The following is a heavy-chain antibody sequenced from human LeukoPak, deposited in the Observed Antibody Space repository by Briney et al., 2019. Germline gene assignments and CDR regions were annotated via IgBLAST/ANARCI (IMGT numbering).Heavy chain of an antibody. CDR2: ISSSGSPI. D-gene: IGHD7-27*01. J-gene: IGHJ3*02. CDR1: GFTFSSYE. CDR3: ARTELGTDAFDS. Sequence: GGSLRLSCAAAGFTFSSYEMNWVRQAPGKGPEWVSYISSSGSPIYYADSVKGRFTISRDNAKNSLYLQMNSLRAEDTAVYYCARTELGTDAFDSWGQGTMVTVSS. V-gene: IGHV3-48*03.